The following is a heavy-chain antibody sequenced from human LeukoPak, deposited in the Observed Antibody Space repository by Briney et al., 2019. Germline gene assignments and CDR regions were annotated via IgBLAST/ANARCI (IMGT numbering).Heavy chain of an antibody. J-gene: IGHJ3*02. D-gene: IGHD3-16*01. Sequence: GGSLRLSCEASGFILRNHWMTWVRQGPGKGLEWVANINQDGSEKFYVDSVKGRLTISRDNAKNSLFLQLNSLRAEDTAVYYCARVWQYYYDYSAFDIWGQGTMVTVS. V-gene: IGHV3-7*01. CDR2: INQDGSEK. CDR3: ARVWQYYYDYSAFDI. CDR1: GFILRNHW.